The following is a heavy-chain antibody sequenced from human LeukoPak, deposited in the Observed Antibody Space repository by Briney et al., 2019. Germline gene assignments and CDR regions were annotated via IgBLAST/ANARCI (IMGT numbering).Heavy chain of an antibody. CDR3: AKDVGGELPGYYFDY. Sequence: GRSLSLSCAASGFTFDDYAMHWVRQAPGKGLEWVSGISWNSGSIGYADSVKGRFTISRDNAKNSLYLQMNSLRAEDMALYYCAKDVGGELPGYYFDYWGQGTLVTVSS. V-gene: IGHV3-9*03. CDR1: GFTFDDYA. CDR2: ISWNSGSI. J-gene: IGHJ4*02. D-gene: IGHD1-26*01.